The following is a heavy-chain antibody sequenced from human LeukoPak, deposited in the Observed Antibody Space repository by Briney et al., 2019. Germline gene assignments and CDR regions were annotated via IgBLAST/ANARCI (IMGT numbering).Heavy chain of an antibody. CDR2: INHSGST. D-gene: IGHD3-3*01. Sequence: SETLSLTCAVYDGSFSGYYWRWIRQPPRKGLEWIGEINHSGSTNYNPSLKSRVTISLDTSKSQFSLKVRYVTAADTAVYYCARGLNDSWTGENYWGQGTLVTVSS. J-gene: IGHJ4*02. CDR3: ARGLNDSWTGENY. V-gene: IGHV4-34*01. CDR1: DGSFSGYY.